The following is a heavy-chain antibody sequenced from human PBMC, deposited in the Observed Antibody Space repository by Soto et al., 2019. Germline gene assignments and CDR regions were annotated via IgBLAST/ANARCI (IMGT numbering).Heavy chain of an antibody. D-gene: IGHD3-16*01. V-gene: IGHV4-39*01. Sequence: SETLSLTCSVSGGSINNNNYYWGWIRQPPGKGLEWIGSILYSGGPIYYNPSLKSRVTITVDASKSQFFLNVSSVTAADTAIYYCARHGDSRDYFSSRWPWWFDPWGQGTQVTVSS. CDR3: ARHGDSRDYFSSRWPWWFDP. CDR1: GGSINNNNYY. CDR2: ILYSGGPI. J-gene: IGHJ5*02.